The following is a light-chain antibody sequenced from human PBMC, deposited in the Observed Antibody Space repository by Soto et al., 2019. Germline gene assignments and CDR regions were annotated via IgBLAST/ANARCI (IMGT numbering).Light chain of an antibody. V-gene: IGLV2-11*01. CDR1: SSDVGGHNH. Sequence: QSALTQPRSVSGSPGQSVTVSCTGTSSDVGGHNHVSWYQQHPGKAPKLMISDVNKRPSGVPDRFSGSKSGNTASLTISGLQAEDESDYYGCSFVGRIFVFGTGTKLTVL. CDR2: DVN. J-gene: IGLJ1*01. CDR3: CSFVGRIFV.